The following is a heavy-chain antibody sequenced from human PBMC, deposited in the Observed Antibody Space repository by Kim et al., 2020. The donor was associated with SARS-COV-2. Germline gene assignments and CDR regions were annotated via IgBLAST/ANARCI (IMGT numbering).Heavy chain of an antibody. D-gene: IGHD1-26*01. Sequence: STYYADSVNGRFTISRDNSKNTLYLQMNSLRAEDTAVYYCAKGMWELTGRWGQGTLVTVSS. J-gene: IGHJ4*02. CDR2: ST. CDR3: AKGMWELTGR. V-gene: IGHV3-23*01.